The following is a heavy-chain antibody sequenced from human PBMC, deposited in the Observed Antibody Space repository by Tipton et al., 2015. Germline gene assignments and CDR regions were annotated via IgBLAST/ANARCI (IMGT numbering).Heavy chain of an antibody. CDR2: ISAYNGNT. CDR3: ARSLYYYDSSGYLDYYYGMDV. D-gene: IGHD3-22*01. Sequence: QSGPEVKKPGASVKVSCTASGYNVKNFGISWVRQAPGQGLEWMGWISAYNGNTNYAQKLQGRVTMSTDTSTTTAYMELRSLRSDDTAVYCCARSLYYYDSSGYLDYYYGMDVWGQGTAVTVSS. J-gene: IGHJ6*02. CDR1: GYNVKNFG. V-gene: IGHV1-18*04.